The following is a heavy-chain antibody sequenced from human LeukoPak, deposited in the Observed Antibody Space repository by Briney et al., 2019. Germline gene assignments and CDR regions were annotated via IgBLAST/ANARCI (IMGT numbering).Heavy chain of an antibody. Sequence: PGGSLRLSCAASGFTFSSYGMHWVRQAPGKGLEWVAVISYDGSNKYYADSVKGRFTISRDNSKNTLYLQMNSLRAEDTAVYYCAKDSSYDSYSDWGQGTLVTVSS. CDR3: AKDSSYDSYSD. J-gene: IGHJ4*02. CDR1: GFTFSSYG. V-gene: IGHV3-30*18. CDR2: ISYDGSNK. D-gene: IGHD3-22*01.